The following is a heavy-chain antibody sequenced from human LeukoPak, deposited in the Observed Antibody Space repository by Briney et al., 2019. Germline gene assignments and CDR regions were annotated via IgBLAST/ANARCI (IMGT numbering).Heavy chain of an antibody. Sequence: PSETLSLTCTVSGGSISIYYWSWIRQSAGKGLEWIGRVYSSGNTNYSPSLKSRVTMSVDTSKNQFSLKVSSVTAADTAVYYCVRCHEPGGTSCYYDYWGQGTLVTVSS. CDR3: VRCHEPGGTSCYYDY. CDR1: GGSISIYY. V-gene: IGHV4-4*07. J-gene: IGHJ4*02. D-gene: IGHD2-2*01. CDR2: VYSSGNT.